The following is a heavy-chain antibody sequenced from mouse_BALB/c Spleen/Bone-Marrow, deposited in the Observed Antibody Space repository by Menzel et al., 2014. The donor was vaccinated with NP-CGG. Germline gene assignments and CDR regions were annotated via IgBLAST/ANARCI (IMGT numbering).Heavy chain of an antibody. D-gene: IGHD1-1*01. Sequence: LQQSGPELVRPGVSVKISCKGSGYTFTDYAMHWVKQSHAKSLEWIGVISTYSDNTNYNQKFKGKATMIVDKSSSTAYMELARLTSEDSAIYYCASYGSSYYAMDYWGQGTSVTVSS. CDR1: GYTFTDYA. CDR2: ISTYSDNT. V-gene: IGHV1-67*01. J-gene: IGHJ4*01. CDR3: ASYGSSYYAMDY.